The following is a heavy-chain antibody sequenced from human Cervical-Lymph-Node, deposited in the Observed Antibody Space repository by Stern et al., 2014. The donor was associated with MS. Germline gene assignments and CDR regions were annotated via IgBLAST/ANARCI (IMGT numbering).Heavy chain of an antibody. CDR2: IYYNGSS. Sequence: QVQLEESGPGLVKPSQTLPLTCTVSGGSINNGGYYWSWIRQHPGKGLEWIGYIYYNGSSYYDPSLKSRLSMSIDTSKNQFSLNLNSVTAADTAVYYCARGARYSDSSGYYFYFDYWGQGTLVTVSS. CDR3: ARGARYSDSSGYYFYFDY. CDR1: GGSINNGGYY. V-gene: IGHV4-31*03. J-gene: IGHJ4*02. D-gene: IGHD3-22*01.